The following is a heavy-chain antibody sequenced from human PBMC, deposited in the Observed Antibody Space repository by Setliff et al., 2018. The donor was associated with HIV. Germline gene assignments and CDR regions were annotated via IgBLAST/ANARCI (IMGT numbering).Heavy chain of an antibody. CDR1: GYFISNGYY. D-gene: IGHD6-13*01. V-gene: IGHV4-38-2*02. J-gene: IGHJ4*02. CDR2: ISHSGNT. Sequence: SETLSLTCSVSGYFISNGYYWGWIRQPPGKGLEWIASISHSGNTYYNPSLNSRVTISLDTSKNQFSLKVTSVTAADTAVYYCVTSSSWSSRLNFWGQGMLVTVSS. CDR3: VTSSSWSSRLNF.